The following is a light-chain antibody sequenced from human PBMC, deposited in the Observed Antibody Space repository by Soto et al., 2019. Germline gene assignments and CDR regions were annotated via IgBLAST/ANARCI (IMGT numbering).Light chain of an antibody. CDR3: QRYNSYSRT. CDR1: QNVNNW. J-gene: IGKJ1*01. Sequence: DIQMTQSPSTLSASVGDSVTITCRAGQNVNNWVAWYQQKPGKAPRFLIYDASSLESGVPSRFSGSGSGTDFTLTISSLQPDDFATYYCQRYNSYSRTFGQGTKVDIK. V-gene: IGKV1-5*01. CDR2: DAS.